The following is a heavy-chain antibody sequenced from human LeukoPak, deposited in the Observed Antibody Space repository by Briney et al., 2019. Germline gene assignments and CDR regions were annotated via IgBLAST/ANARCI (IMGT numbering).Heavy chain of an antibody. CDR1: GFTFSSYA. V-gene: IGHV3-30-3*01. Sequence: GGSLRLSCAASGFTFSSYAMHWVRQAPGKGLEWVAVISYDGSNKYYADSVKGRFTISRDNSKNTLYLQMNSLRAEDTAVYYCAKVNDLGDFDYWGQGTLVTVSS. CDR2: ISYDGSNK. D-gene: IGHD1-1*01. J-gene: IGHJ4*02. CDR3: AKVNDLGDFDY.